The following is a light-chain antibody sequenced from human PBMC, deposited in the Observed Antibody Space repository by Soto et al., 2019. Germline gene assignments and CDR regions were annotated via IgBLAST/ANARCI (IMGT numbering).Light chain of an antibody. V-gene: IGLV2-23*01. J-gene: IGLJ1*01. CDR3: CSYAGSNSYV. Sequence: QSALTQPASVSGSPGQSITISCTGTSSDVGSYNLVSWFQQHPDKAPKLMIFEGSKRPSGVSNRFSGSKSANTASLTISGLQADDEADYYCCSYAGSNSYVFGTGTRSPS. CDR1: SSDVGSYNL. CDR2: EGS.